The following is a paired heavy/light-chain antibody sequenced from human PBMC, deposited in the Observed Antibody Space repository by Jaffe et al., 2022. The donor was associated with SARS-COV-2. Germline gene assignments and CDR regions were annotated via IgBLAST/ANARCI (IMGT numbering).Light chain of an antibody. Sequence: SYGLSQPPSVSVSPGQTASISCSGNKLGDKYASWYQQKPGQSPVLVIYEDMKRPSGIPERFSGSNSGNTATLTISGTQVMDEADYYCQAWDSSTAVFGGGTTLTVL. J-gene: IGLJ3*02. V-gene: IGLV3-1*01. CDR1: KLGDKY. CDR3: QAWDSSTAV. CDR2: EDM.
Heavy chain of an antibody. CDR2: IDPSDSYT. V-gene: IGHV5-10-1*03. CDR3: ARQTTINSFYFDF. J-gene: IGHJ4*02. D-gene: IGHD1-1*01. CDR1: GYRFTGYW. Sequence: EVQLVQSGAEVKKPGESLRISCKSSGYRFTGYWITWVRQMPGKGLEWMGRIDPSDSYTNYSPSFQGHVTISADKSITTAYLQWSSLKASDTAMYYCARQTTINSFYFDFWGQGSLVTVSS.